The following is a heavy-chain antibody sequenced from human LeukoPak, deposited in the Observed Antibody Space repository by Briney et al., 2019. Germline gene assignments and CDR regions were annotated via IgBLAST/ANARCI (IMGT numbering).Heavy chain of an antibody. Sequence: PGGSLRLSCAASGFTFSSYEINWVRQAPGKGLVWASSISGSGSTENYADSVTGRFTISRDNAKDSLFLQMNSLRGEDTAVYYCARGGRGYGMDVWGQGTTVTVSS. CDR3: ARGGRGYGMDV. J-gene: IGHJ6*02. V-gene: IGHV3-48*03. CDR1: GFTFSSYE. CDR2: ISGSGSTE.